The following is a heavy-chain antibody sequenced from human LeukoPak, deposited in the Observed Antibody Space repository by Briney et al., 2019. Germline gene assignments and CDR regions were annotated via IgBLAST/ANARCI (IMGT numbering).Heavy chain of an antibody. J-gene: IGHJ4*02. CDR2: IYSSVST. V-gene: IGHV4-39*01. Sequence: SETLSLTCTVSGGSISSNAYYWAWIRQPPGKGLEWIGSIYSSVSTYYNPSLKSRVTISVDTSKNQFSLRLSSVTAADTALYYXXXNXSYXHLGYWGQGIPVTVSS. CDR1: GGSISSNAYY. D-gene: IGHD3-10*01. CDR3: XXNXSYXHLGY.